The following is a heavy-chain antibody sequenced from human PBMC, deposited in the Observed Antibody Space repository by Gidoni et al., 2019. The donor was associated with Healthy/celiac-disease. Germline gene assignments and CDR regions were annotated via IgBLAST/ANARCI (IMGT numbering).Heavy chain of an antibody. CDR2: ISSSGSTI. D-gene: IGHD1-20*01. CDR3: ARDGLPTSWSVYYGMDV. V-gene: IGHV3-48*03. CDR1: GFTFSSYE. Sequence: EVQLVESGGGLVQPGGSLRLSCAASGFTFSSYEMNWVRQAPGKGLGWVSYISSSGSTIYYADSVKGRFTISRDNAKNSLYLQMNSLRAEDTAVYYCARDGLPTSWSVYYGMDVWGQGTTVTVSS. J-gene: IGHJ6*02.